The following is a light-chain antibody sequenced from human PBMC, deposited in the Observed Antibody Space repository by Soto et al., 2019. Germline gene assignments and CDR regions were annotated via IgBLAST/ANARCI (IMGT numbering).Light chain of an antibody. CDR2: DAS. V-gene: IGKV1-12*01. CDR1: QGISRW. J-gene: IGKJ4*01. CDR3: QQANSFTIT. Sequence: DIQMTQSPSSVSASVGDRVTITCRASQGISRWLAWYQHKPEKAPKLVIDDASSLQSGVPSRFSGRGSGTDFTLTISSLQPEDFATYYSQQANSFTITFGGGTKVEI.